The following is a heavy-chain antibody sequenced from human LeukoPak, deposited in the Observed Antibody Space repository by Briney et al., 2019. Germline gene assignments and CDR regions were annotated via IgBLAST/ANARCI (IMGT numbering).Heavy chain of an antibody. D-gene: IGHD5/OR15-5a*01. CDR2: IYSDGST. Sequence: PGGSLRLSCAVSGFTVSSNYMSWVRQAPGKGLEWVSVIYSDGSTYYADSVKGRFTSSRDNSKNTLYLQVNSLRAEDTAVYYCARFTSSRAWAQYFQHGGQGTLVSVSS. CDR1: GFTVSSNY. CDR3: ARFTSSRAWAQYFQH. J-gene: IGHJ1*01. V-gene: IGHV3-66*01.